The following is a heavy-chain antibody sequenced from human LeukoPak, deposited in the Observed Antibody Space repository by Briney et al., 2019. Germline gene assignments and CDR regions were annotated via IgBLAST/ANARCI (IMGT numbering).Heavy chain of an antibody. Sequence: SETLSLTCTVSGASLSSSYWSWIRQSPGKGLEWIGYIYHTGSTKYNPSLESRVTISVDTSKNQFSLKLSSVTAADTAVYYCARSNTGPLLGYRGQGTLVTVSS. J-gene: IGHJ4*02. CDR2: IYHTGST. V-gene: IGHV4-59*01. CDR1: GASLSSSY. D-gene: IGHD2-15*01. CDR3: ARSNTGPLLGY.